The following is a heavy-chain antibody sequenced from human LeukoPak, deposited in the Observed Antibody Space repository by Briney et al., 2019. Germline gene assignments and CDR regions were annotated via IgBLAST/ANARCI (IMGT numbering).Heavy chain of an antibody. CDR2: IYYTGST. J-gene: IGHJ4*02. D-gene: IGHD5-12*01. Sequence: SETLSLTCTVSGGSISSYYWSWIRQPPGKALEWIGYIYYTGSTNYNPSLKSRVTMSVDTSKNQFSLKLSSVTAADTAVYYCARSGYSGYVVDYWGQGTLVTVSS. CDR1: GGSISSYY. V-gene: IGHV4-59*01. CDR3: ARSGYSGYVVDY.